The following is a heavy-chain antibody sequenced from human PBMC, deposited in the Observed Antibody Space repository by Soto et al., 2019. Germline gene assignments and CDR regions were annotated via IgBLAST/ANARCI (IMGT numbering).Heavy chain of an antibody. V-gene: IGHV3-74*03. J-gene: IGHJ4*02. Sequence: EVQLVESGGGLVQPGGSLRLSCAASGFTFSNYWIHWVRQVPGKGLVWVSCVNSDGTSTSYADFVKGRFTITRDNAKNTVYLQMDNLGADDTAVYYCTRGGTTTTYWGLFSYWGQGALVAVSS. CDR2: VNSDGTST. CDR1: GFTFSNYW. D-gene: IGHD7-27*01. CDR3: TRGGTTTTYWGLFSY.